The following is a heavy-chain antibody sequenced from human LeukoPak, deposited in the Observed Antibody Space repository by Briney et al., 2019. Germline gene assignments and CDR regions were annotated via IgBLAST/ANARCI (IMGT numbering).Heavy chain of an antibody. J-gene: IGHJ5*02. CDR1: GGSISSYY. CDR2: IYYSGST. CDR3: ARAIATAGTGWFDP. V-gene: IGHV4-59*01. Sequence: SETLSLTCAVYGGSISSYYWSWIRQPPGKGLEWIGYIYYSGSTNYNSSLKSRVTISVDASKNQFSLKLNSVTTADSAVYYCARAIATAGTGWFDPWGQGTLVTVSS. D-gene: IGHD6-13*01.